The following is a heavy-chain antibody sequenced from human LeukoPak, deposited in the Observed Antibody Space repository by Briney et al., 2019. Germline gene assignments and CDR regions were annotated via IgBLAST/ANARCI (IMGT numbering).Heavy chain of an antibody. J-gene: IGHJ4*02. Sequence: SETLSLTCAVSGGSISSSNWWSWVRQPPGKGLEWIGEINHSGSTNYNPSLKSRVTISVDTSKNQFSLKLSSVTAADTAVYYCAREYSGYDNHFDYWGQGTLVTVSS. CDR1: GGSISSSNW. D-gene: IGHD5-12*01. CDR3: AREYSGYDNHFDY. CDR2: INHSGST. V-gene: IGHV4-4*02.